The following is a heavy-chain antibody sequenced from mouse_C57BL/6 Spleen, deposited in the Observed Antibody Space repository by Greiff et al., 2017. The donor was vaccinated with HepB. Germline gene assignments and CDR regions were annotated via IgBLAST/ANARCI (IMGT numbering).Heavy chain of an antibody. CDR1: GFTFSDYY. Sequence: EVKLVESGGGLVQPGGSLKLSCAASGFTFSDYYMYWVRQTPEKRLEWVAYISNGGGSTYYPDTVKGRFTISRDNAKNTLYLQMSRLKSEDTAMYYCASSITTVVATGYFDVWGTGTTVTVSS. CDR2: ISNGGGST. J-gene: IGHJ1*03. V-gene: IGHV5-12*01. CDR3: ASSITTVVATGYFDV. D-gene: IGHD1-1*01.